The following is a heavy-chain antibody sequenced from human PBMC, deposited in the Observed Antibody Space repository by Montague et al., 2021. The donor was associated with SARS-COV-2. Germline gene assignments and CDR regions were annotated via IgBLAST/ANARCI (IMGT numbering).Heavy chain of an antibody. CDR1: GFTFSSYG. CDR2: ISYDGSNK. Sequence: SLRLSCAASGFTFSSYGMHWVRQAPGKGLEWVAVISYDGSNKYYADSVKGRFTISRDNSKNTLYLQMNSLRAEDTAVYYCAKDGYEIEKWELLRSGFLGNYYYYGMDVWGQGTTVTVSS. D-gene: IGHD1-26*01. J-gene: IGHJ6*02. CDR3: AKDGYEIEKWELLRSGFLGNYYYYGMDV. V-gene: IGHV3-30*18.